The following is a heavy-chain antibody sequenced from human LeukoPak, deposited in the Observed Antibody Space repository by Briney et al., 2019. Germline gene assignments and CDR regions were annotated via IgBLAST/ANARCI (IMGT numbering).Heavy chain of an antibody. CDR1: GYTFTGYY. J-gene: IGHJ5*02. CDR3: ARPKVGARNWFDP. D-gene: IGHD1-26*01. Sequence: ASVKVSCKASGYTFTGYYMHWVRQAPGQGLEWMGWINPNSGGTNYAQKFQGRVTMTRDTSISTAYTELSRLRSDDTAVYYCARPKVGARNWFDPWGQGTLVTVSS. CDR2: INPNSGGT. V-gene: IGHV1-2*02.